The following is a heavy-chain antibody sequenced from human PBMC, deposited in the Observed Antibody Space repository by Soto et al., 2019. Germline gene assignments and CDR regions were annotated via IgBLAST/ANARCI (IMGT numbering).Heavy chain of an antibody. Sequence: QVQLVESGGGVVQPGRSLRLSCAASGFTFSDYPMYWVRQAPGKGLDWVALISFDGKTEYYAGSVKGRFAISRDNSKNPVYLQKNTLRVQDTAVYYCAGIYSYDSNGYNPGESWGPGTLVTVST. J-gene: IGHJ5*02. CDR3: AGIYSYDSNGYNPGES. D-gene: IGHD5-18*01. CDR2: ISFDGKTE. V-gene: IGHV3-30*09. CDR1: GFTFSDYP.